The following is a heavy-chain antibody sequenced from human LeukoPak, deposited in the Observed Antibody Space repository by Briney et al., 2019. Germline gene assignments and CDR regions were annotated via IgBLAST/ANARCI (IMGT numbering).Heavy chain of an antibody. CDR2: IYYSGST. CDR3: ARGVGRFGANWFDP. CDR1: GGSLSSGGYY. V-gene: IGHV4-31*03. D-gene: IGHD3-10*01. Sequence: SETLSLTCTVSGGSLSSGGYYWSWIRQHPGKGLEWIGYIYYSGSTYYNPSLKSRVAISVDTSKNQFSLKLSSVTAADTAVYYCARGVGRFGANWFDPRGQGTLVTVSS. J-gene: IGHJ5*02.